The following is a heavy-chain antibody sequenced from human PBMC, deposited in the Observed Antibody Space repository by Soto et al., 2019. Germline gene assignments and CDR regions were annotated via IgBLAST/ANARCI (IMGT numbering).Heavy chain of an antibody. J-gene: IGHJ4*02. CDR1: GFTFSSYE. Sequence: PGGSLRLSCAASGFTFSSYEMNWVRQAPGKXLEWVSYISSSGSTIYYADSVKGRFTISRDNAKNSLYLQMNSLRAEDTAVYYCARSPRAYYDFWSPYFDYWGQGTLVTVSS. CDR2: ISSSGSTI. D-gene: IGHD3-3*01. CDR3: ARSPRAYYDFWSPYFDY. V-gene: IGHV3-48*03.